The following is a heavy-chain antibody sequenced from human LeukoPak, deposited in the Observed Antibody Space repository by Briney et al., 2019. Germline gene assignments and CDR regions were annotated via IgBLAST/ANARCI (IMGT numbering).Heavy chain of an antibody. CDR1: GGSINSYY. CDR2: IYYTGTT. Sequence: SETLSLTCTVSGGSINSYYWTWIRQPPGKRLEWIGYIYYTGTTNYNPSLESRVTFSVDPSKNQFSLKLSSVTAADTAVYYCARASIAAAAADYWGQGTLVTVSS. D-gene: IGHD6-13*01. V-gene: IGHV4-59*12. CDR3: ARASIAAAAADY. J-gene: IGHJ4*02.